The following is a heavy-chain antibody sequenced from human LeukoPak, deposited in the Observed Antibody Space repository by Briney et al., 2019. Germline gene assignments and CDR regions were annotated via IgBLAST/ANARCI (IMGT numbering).Heavy chain of an antibody. CDR1: GFTFSSYG. CDR2: IRYDGSNK. Sequence: GGSLRLSCAASGFTFSSYGMHWVRQAPGKGLEWVAFIRYDGSNKYYADSVKGRFTISRDNSKNTLYLQMNSLRAEDTAVYYCARCGADYSNYDYYYYYMDVWGKGTTVTVSS. CDR3: ARCGADYSNYDYYYYYMDV. V-gene: IGHV3-30*02. D-gene: IGHD4-11*01. J-gene: IGHJ6*03.